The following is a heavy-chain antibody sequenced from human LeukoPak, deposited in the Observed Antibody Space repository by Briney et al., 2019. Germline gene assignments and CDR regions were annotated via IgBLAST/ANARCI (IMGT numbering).Heavy chain of an antibody. CDR2: ISGSGGST. V-gene: IGHV3-23*01. CDR3: AKAATVTTPEDY. D-gene: IGHD4-17*01. CDR1: GFTFSSYA. J-gene: IGHJ4*02. Sequence: GGSLGLSCAASGFTFSSYAMSWVRQAPGEGLEWVSAISGSGGSTYYADSVKGRFTISRDNSKNTLYLQMSSLRAEDTAVYYCAKAATVTTPEDYGGQGTLVTVSS.